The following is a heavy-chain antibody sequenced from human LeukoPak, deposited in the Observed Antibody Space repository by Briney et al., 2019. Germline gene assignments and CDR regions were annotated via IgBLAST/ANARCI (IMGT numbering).Heavy chain of an antibody. D-gene: IGHD3-10*01. Sequence: GGSLRLSCAASGFTFSSYWMSWVRQAPGKGLEWVANIKTDGSEKYYVDSVKGRFTISRDNAKNSLYLQMNSLRAEDTAVYYCARELITMVRGVIARPFDYWGQGTLVTVSS. CDR2: IKTDGSEK. CDR1: GFTFSSYW. J-gene: IGHJ4*02. CDR3: ARELITMVRGVIARPFDY. V-gene: IGHV3-7*01.